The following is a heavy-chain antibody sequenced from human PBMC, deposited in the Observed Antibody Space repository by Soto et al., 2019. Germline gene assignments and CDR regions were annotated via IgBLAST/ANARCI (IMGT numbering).Heavy chain of an antibody. CDR1: GYTFTSYG. D-gene: IGHD2-8*01. J-gene: IGHJ4*02. Sequence: GASVKVSFKASGYTFTSYGISWVRQAPGQGLEWMGWISAYNGNTNYAQKLQGRVSMTTDTSTSTAYMELRSLRSDDTAVYYCARGPARYCTNGVCSYYFDYWGQGTLVTVSS. CDR3: ARGPARYCTNGVCSYYFDY. CDR2: ISAYNGNT. V-gene: IGHV1-18*01.